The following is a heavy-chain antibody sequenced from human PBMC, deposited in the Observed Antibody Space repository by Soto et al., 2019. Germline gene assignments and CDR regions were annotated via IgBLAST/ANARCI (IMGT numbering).Heavy chain of an antibody. Sequence: QVQLQESGPGLVKPSGTLSLTCAVSGVSISSHDWWTWVRQPPGKGLEWIGESHQSGNTNYNLSLESRVTISVDKSKNQFSLKLTSVTVADTAVYYCVTRDSSRFYWGQGTLVTVSS. V-gene: IGHV4-4*02. CDR1: GVSISSHDW. CDR2: SHQSGNT. J-gene: IGHJ1*01. CDR3: VTRDSSRFY. D-gene: IGHD6-13*01.